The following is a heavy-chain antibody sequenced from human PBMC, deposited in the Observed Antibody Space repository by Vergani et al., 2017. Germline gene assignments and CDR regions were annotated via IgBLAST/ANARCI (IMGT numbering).Heavy chain of an antibody. J-gene: IGHJ6*02. CDR3: ARLSVAVAGTFYGMDV. CDR1: GYIFTSYW. Sequence: EVQLVQSGAEVKKPGESLRISCKGSGYIFTSYWISWVREMPGKGLEWMGRIDPSDTYTNYSPSFQGHVTISADKSISTAYLQWSSLKASDTAMYYCARLSVAVAGTFYGMDVWGQGTTVTVSS. CDR2: IDPSDTYT. D-gene: IGHD6-19*01. V-gene: IGHV5-10-1*03.